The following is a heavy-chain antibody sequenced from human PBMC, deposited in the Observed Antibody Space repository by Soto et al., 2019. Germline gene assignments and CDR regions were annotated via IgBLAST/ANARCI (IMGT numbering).Heavy chain of an antibody. V-gene: IGHV5-51*01. D-gene: IGHD2-2*01. CDR2: IYPGDSDT. CDR1: GYSFSSYW. J-gene: IGHJ6*02. Sequence: PGESLKISCKGSGYSFSSYWIVWVRQMPGKGLEWMGTIYPGDSDTRYSPSFQGQVTISADKSISTAYLQWNSLKASDTAMYFCARNKGYCSSISCHGMDVWGQGAPVTVSS. CDR3: ARNKGYCSSISCHGMDV.